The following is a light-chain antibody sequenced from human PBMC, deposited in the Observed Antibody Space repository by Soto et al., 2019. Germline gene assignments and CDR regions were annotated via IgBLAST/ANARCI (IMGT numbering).Light chain of an antibody. CDR3: LQVQSFPRT. CDR1: QDISKC. J-gene: IGKJ1*01. Sequence: DIQMTQSPSSVSASVGDRVTMTCRASQDISKCLAWYHHKPWTAPKLLIYAVSSLQSGVPSRFRGRRSGTDFTLTISSLQHEDCATYACLQVQSFPRTFGQGNKVEIK. V-gene: IGKV1-12*01. CDR2: AVS.